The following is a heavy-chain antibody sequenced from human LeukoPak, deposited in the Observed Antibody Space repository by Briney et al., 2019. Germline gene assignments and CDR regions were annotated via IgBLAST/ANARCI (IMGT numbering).Heavy chain of an antibody. V-gene: IGHV1-2*02. J-gene: IGHJ4*02. CDR3: AVAPGDY. CDR1: GYTFSDYY. CDR2: INPNSDYT. Sequence: GASVKVSCKASGYTFSDYYIHWVRQAPGQGLEWMGWINPNSDYTFYAQKFQGRVTLTRDTSISTVYMELTTLTSDVTALYYCAVAPGDYWGQGTLVSVSA. D-gene: IGHD2-21*01.